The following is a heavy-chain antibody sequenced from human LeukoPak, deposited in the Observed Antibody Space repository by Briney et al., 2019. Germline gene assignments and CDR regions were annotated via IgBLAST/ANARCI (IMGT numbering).Heavy chain of an antibody. CDR3: AKDPRDGSGSYY. Sequence: GGSLRLSCAASGFTFSNAWMSWVRQAPGKGLEWVSAISGSGGSTYYADSVKGRFTISRDNSKNTLYLQMNSLRAEDTAVYYYAKDPRDGSGSYYWGQGTMVTVSS. CDR1: GFTFSNAW. J-gene: IGHJ3*01. V-gene: IGHV3-23*01. D-gene: IGHD3-10*01. CDR2: ISGSGGST.